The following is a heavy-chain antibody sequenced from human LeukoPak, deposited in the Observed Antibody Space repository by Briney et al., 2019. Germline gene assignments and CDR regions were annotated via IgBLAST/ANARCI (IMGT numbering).Heavy chain of an antibody. D-gene: IGHD6-13*01. CDR2: MSYSGST. CDR3: ARNRGGAAAGFDP. V-gene: IGHV4-59*01. Sequence: SETLSLTCTVSGGSLTSYYWSWIRQPPGKGLDWIGHMSYSGSTNYNPSLKSRVTISLDTPKNQFSLKLSSVTAADTAVYYCARNRGGAAAGFDPWGQGTLVTVSS. CDR1: GGSLTSYY. J-gene: IGHJ5*02.